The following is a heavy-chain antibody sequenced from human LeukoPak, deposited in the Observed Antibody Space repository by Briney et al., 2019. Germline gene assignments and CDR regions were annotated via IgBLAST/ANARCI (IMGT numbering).Heavy chain of an antibody. V-gene: IGHV1-46*01. CDR1: GYTFTTYS. J-gene: IGHJ4*02. CDR3: ARVATMIVVVNYFDS. Sequence: ASVKVSCKASGYTFTTYSMHWVRQAPGQGLEWMGIINPSGGSTSYAQKFQGRVTMTRDTSTSTVYMELSSLRSEDTAVYYCARVATMIVVVNYFDSWGQGTLVTVSS. D-gene: IGHD3-22*01. CDR2: INPSGGST.